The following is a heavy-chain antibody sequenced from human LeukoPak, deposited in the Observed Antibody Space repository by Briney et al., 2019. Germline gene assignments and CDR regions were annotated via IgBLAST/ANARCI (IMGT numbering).Heavy chain of an antibody. CDR1: GFTFSSYS. D-gene: IGHD1-26*01. CDR2: ISSSSSYI. J-gene: IGHJ4*02. V-gene: IGHV3-21*01. CDR3: ARAGSYRFDY. Sequence: GGSLRLSCAASGFTFSSYSMNWVRQAPGKGLEWVSSISSSSSYIFYADSVKGRFTISRDNAKNSLYLQLNSLRAEDTAVYYCARAGSYRFDYWGLGTLVTVSS.